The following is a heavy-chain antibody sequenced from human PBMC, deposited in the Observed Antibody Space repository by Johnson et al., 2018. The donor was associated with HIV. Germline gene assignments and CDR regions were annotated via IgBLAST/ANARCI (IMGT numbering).Heavy chain of an antibody. CDR1: GFTFSSYV. V-gene: IGHV3-30*04. CDR2: ITMVGGST. Sequence: QVQLVESGGGVVQPGRSLRLSCAASGFTFSSYVMHWVRQAPGKGLEGVSSITMVGGSTPYTDSVKGRFPISRDNSKNILYLQMNSLRAEDTAIYYCAKDRSVAALYDAFDVWGQGTKVTVSS. J-gene: IGHJ3*01. D-gene: IGHD6-19*01. CDR3: AKDRSVAALYDAFDV.